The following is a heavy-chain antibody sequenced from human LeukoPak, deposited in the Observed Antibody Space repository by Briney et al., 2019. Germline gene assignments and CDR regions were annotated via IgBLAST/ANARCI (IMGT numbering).Heavy chain of an antibody. J-gene: IGHJ4*02. Sequence: PGGSLRLSCAASGFTVITNDMTWVRQAPGKGLEWVSVLYSDGNAKYADPVQGRFTISRDNSKNTLYLEMNSLSPDDTAVYYCARGVEPLAANTLAYWGQGTLVTDPS. D-gene: IGHD1-14*01. CDR1: GFTVITND. CDR3: ARGVEPLAANTLAY. CDR2: LYSDGNA. V-gene: IGHV3-53*01.